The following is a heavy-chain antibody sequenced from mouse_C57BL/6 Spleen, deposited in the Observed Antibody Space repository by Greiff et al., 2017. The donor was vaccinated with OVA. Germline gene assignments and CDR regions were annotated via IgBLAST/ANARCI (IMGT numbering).Heavy chain of an antibody. CDR1: GYTFTSYW. J-gene: IGHJ2*01. Sequence: QVQLKQPGAELVMPGASVKLSCKASGYTFTSYWMHWVKQRPGQGLEWIGEIDPSDSYTNYNQKFKGKSTLTVDKSSSTAYMQLSSLTSEDSAVYYCARGYSSGYVDYWGQGTTLTVSS. V-gene: IGHV1-69*01. D-gene: IGHD3-2*02. CDR2: IDPSDSYT. CDR3: ARGYSSGYVDY.